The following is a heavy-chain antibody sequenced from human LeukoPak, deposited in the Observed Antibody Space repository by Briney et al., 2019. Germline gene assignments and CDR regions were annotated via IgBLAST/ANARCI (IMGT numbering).Heavy chain of an antibody. D-gene: IGHD5-12*01. CDR3: ANSIVATIGLDY. CDR1: GFTFSNYA. Sequence: GGSLRLTCAASGFTFSNYAMSWVRQAPGKGLEWVSDISGSGGSTYYADSVKGRFTISRDNSKNTLYLQMNSLRAEDTAVYYCANSIVATIGLDYWGQGTLVTVSS. V-gene: IGHV3-23*01. J-gene: IGHJ4*02. CDR2: ISGSGGST.